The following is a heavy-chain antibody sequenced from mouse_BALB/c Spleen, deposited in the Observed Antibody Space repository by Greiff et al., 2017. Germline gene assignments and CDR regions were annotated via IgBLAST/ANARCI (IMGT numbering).Heavy chain of an antibody. J-gene: IGHJ4*01. D-gene: IGHD2-14*01. Sequence: QVQLQQSGAELAKPGASVKMSCKASGYTFTSYWMHWVKQRPGQGLEWIGYINPSTGYTEYNQKFKDKATLTADKSSSTAYMQLSSLTSEDSAVYYCARVRRGPYAMDYWGQGTSVTVSS. CDR2: INPSTGYT. CDR1: GYTFTSYW. CDR3: ARVRRGPYAMDY. V-gene: IGHV1-7*01.